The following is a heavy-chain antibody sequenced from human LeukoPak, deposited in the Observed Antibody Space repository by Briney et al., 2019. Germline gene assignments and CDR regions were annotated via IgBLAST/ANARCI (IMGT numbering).Heavy chain of an antibody. J-gene: IGHJ4*02. Sequence: PGGSLRLSCVASGFSFSVSAMHWVRQASGKGLEWVGRIRSKATNYATAYAASVKGRFTISRDDSTNTAYLQMNSLKTEDTAVYYCTREAATGREIDHWGQGALVTVSS. CDR3: TREAATGREIDH. CDR2: IRSKATNYAT. CDR1: GFSFSVSA. D-gene: IGHD2-15*01. V-gene: IGHV3-73*01.